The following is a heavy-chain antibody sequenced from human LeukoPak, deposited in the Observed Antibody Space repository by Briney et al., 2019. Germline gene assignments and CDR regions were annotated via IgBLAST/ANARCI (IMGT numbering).Heavy chain of an antibody. CDR1: GYSISSGYY. CDR2: IYHSGRT. J-gene: IGHJ4*02. D-gene: IGHD2-21*02. CDR3: ARAAFTAVY. V-gene: IGHV4-38-2*02. Sequence: SETLSLTCTVSGYSISSGYYWGWIRQPPGKGLEWIGSIYHSGRTFHNPSLNSRVTISVDTSKDQFSLKLSSVTAADTAVYYCARAAFTAVYWGQGTLVTVSS.